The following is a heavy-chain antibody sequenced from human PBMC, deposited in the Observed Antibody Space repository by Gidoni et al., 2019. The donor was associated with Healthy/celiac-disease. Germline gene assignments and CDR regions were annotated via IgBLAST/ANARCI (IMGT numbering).Heavy chain of an antibody. J-gene: IGHJ5*02. V-gene: IGHV4-39*01. CDR3: AVPQDRRWLYSESRFGFVP. D-gene: IGHD2-15*01. CDR2: ST. Sequence: STYYNPSLKSRVTISVDTSKNQFSLKLSSVTAADTAVYYCAVPQDRRWLYSESRFGFVPWGQGTLVTVSS.